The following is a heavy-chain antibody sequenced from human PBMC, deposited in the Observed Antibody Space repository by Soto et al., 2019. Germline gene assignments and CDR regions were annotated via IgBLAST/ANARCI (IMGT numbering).Heavy chain of an antibody. CDR3: ARDFGVLLWFGELLGPLDY. V-gene: IGHV1-46*04. CDR2: INPSGGST. CDR1: GYTFTSYY. D-gene: IGHD3-10*01. J-gene: IGHJ4*02. Sequence: QVQLVQSGAEVKKPGASVKVSCKASGYTFTSYYMHWVRQAPGQGLEWMGIINPSGGSTSYAQKLQGRVTMTRDTSTSTVYMELSSLRSEDTAVYYCARDFGVLLWFGELLGPLDYWGQGTLVTVSS.